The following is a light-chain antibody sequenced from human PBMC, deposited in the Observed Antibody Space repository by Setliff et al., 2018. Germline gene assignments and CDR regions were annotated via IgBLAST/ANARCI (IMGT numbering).Light chain of an antibody. CDR1: SNDVGSYDL. V-gene: IGLV2-14*03. J-gene: IGLJ1*01. Sequence: QSAPAQPASVSGSPGQSITISCSGTSNDVGSYDLVSWYQQHPGKAPKLIIYGVSDRPSGVSSRFSGSKSGNTASLTISGLQTEDEADYYCNAYTAGTTYVFGTGTKVTVL. CDR3: NAYTAGTTYV. CDR2: GVS.